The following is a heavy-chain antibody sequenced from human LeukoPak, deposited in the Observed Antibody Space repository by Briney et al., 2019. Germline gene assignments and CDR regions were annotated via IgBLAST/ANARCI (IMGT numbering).Heavy chain of an antibody. CDR2: IGTAGDT. V-gene: IGHV3-13*01. CDR1: GFTFSSYD. J-gene: IGHJ3*02. CDR3: ARVGLETQFDI. D-gene: IGHD5-24*01. Sequence: PGGSLRLSCAASGFTFSSYDMRWVRQATGKGLEWVSAIGTAGDTYYPGSVKGRFTISRENAKNSLYLQMNSLRAGDTAVYYCARVGLETQFDIWGQGTMVTVSS.